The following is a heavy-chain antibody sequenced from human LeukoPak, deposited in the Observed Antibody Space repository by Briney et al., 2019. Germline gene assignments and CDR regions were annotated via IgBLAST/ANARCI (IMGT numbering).Heavy chain of an antibody. Sequence: GGSVRVSCKASGYTFTGYYMHWVRQAPGQGLEWMGWINPNSGGTNYAQKFQGRVTMTRDTSISTAYMELSRLRSDDTAVYYCARASIAAAGSFRRGWFDPWGQGTLVTVSS. J-gene: IGHJ5*02. V-gene: IGHV1-2*02. CDR1: GYTFTGYY. D-gene: IGHD6-13*01. CDR2: INPNSGGT. CDR3: ARASIAAAGSFRRGWFDP.